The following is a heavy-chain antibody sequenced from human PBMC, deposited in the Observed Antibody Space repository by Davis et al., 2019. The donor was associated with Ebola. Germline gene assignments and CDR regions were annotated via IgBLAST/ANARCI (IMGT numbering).Heavy chain of an antibody. CDR3: ARGLGL. CDR1: GGSFSGYY. CDR2: INHSGIT. J-gene: IGHJ4*02. V-gene: IGHV4-34*01. Sequence: GSLRLSCAVYGGSFSGYYWSWIRQPPGKGLEWIGEINHSGITNYNPSLKSRVTISVDTSKNQFSLKLTSVTAADTAVYYCARGLGLWGQGTLVTVSS. D-gene: IGHD7-27*01.